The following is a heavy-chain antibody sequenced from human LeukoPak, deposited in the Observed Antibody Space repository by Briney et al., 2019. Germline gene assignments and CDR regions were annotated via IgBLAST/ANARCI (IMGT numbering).Heavy chain of an antibody. J-gene: IGHJ4*02. D-gene: IGHD5-18*01. CDR3: ARAGGRDNSYGFQDY. V-gene: IGHV4-61*02. CDR1: GGSISSGDYC. Sequence: PSETLSLTCTVSGGSISSGDYCWSWIRQPAGKGLEWIGRMCTRGSTDYNPSLKSRVIMSIDTSKNQFSLKLSSVAAADTAAYYCARAGGRDNSYGFQDYWGQGTLVTVSS. CDR2: MCTRGST.